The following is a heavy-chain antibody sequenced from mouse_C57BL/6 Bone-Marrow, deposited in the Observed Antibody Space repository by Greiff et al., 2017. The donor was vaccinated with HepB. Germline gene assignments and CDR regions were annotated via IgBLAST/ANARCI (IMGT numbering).Heavy chain of an antibody. J-gene: IGHJ4*01. CDR1: GFTFRSYA. CDR3: ARGIYDGYYYAMDY. V-gene: IGHV5-4*01. Sequence: EVQLVESGGGLVKPGGSLKLSCAASGFTFRSYAMSWVRQTPEKRLEWVATISDGGSYTYYPDNVKGRFTISRDNAKNNLYLQMSHLKSEDTAMYYCARGIYDGYYYAMDYCGQGTSVTVSS. D-gene: IGHD2-3*01. CDR2: ISDGGSYT.